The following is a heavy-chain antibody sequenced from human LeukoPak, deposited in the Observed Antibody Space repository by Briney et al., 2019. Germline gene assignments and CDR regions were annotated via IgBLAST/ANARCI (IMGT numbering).Heavy chain of an antibody. CDR1: GFTLSGSA. V-gene: IGHV3-73*01. J-gene: IGHJ4*02. Sequence: GGSLRLSCAASGFTLSGSAMHWVRQASGKGLEWVGRIRSKANNYATAYAASVKGRFTISRDDPKNTAYLQMNSLISVETAVSFCTRRPSDDSSGYFSYWGLGTLVTVSS. CDR2: IRSKANNYAT. CDR3: TRRPSDDSSGYFSY. D-gene: IGHD3-22*01.